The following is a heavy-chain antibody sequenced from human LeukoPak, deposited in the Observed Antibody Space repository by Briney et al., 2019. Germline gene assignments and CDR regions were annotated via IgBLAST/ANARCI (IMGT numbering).Heavy chain of an antibody. D-gene: IGHD6-13*01. CDR2: IQGDGGEL. V-gene: IGHV3-7*01. CDR3: ARDWPGIAGAGGLH. J-gene: IGHJ4*02. CDR1: GFTFSSYL. Sequence: LPGGSLRLSCAASGFTFSSYLMSWVRQAPGKGLEWVANIQGDGGELHYVDSVKGRFVISRDNARNSLYLEMNYLKVEDTAVYYCARDWPGIAGAGGLHWGQGTLVTVSS.